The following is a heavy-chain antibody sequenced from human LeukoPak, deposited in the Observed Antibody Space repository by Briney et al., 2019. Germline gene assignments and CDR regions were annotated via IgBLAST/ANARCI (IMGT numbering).Heavy chain of an antibody. CDR1: GASISTYY. CDR3: ARLQPNSGEWAFDI. Sequence: PSKTLSLTCTVSGASISTYYWSWIRQPPGKGLEFIGYLFSRGSPNYNPSLKRRVTISVDTSKNHFSLTLSSVTAADTAVYYCARLQPNSGEWAFDIWGQGTMVTVSS. V-gene: IGHV4-59*01. J-gene: IGHJ3*02. D-gene: IGHD1-1*01. CDR2: LFSRGSP.